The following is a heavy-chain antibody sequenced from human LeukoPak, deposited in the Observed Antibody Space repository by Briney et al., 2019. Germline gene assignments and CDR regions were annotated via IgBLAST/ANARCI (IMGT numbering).Heavy chain of an antibody. Sequence: QPGGSLRLYCAASGFTFSSYAMSWVRQAPGKGLEWVSAISGSGGSTYYADSVKGRFTISRDNSKNTLYLQMNSPKVAETVVYYWAKAAVAGMSDYWGQGTLVTVSS. CDR3: AKAAVAGMSDY. CDR1: GFTFSSYA. D-gene: IGHD2-15*01. V-gene: IGHV3-23*01. CDR2: ISGSGGST. J-gene: IGHJ4*02.